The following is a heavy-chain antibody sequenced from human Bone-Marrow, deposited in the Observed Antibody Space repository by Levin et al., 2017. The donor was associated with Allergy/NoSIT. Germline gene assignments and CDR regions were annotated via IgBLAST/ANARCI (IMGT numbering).Heavy chain of an antibody. Sequence: ASVKVSCEASGYTFTGYYIHWLRQAPGQGLEWLGRIHPYTGVTHYAPKFRGRVTLTRDTSIGTAYMELRSLRSDDSAVYYCARASTDRILEPFDNWGQGTLVTVSS. D-gene: IGHD1-14*01. V-gene: IGHV1-2*06. J-gene: IGHJ4*02. CDR3: ARASTDRILEPFDN. CDR1: GYTFTGYY. CDR2: IHPYTGVT.